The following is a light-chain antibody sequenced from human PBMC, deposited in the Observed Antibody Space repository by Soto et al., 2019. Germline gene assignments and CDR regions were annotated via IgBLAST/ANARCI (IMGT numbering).Light chain of an antibody. CDR3: QHYNSDVT. Sequence: DIQMTQSPSTLSASVGDRVTITCRASQSISSWLAWYQQKPGKAPKLLIYKSSSLESGVQSRFSGSGSGTEFTLTISSLQPDDFATYYCQHYNSDVTVGGGTKVEIK. J-gene: IGKJ4*01. CDR2: KSS. CDR1: QSISSW. V-gene: IGKV1-5*03.